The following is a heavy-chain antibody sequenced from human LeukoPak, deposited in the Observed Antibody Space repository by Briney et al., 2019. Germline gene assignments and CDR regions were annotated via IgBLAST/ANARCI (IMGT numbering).Heavy chain of an antibody. CDR2: IYYSGTT. CDR3: ARQGPERQH. Sequence: PSETLSLTCTVSGGSISSSSNYWGWIRQPPGKGLEWIGSIYYSGTTYYNPSLKSRVTLSVDTSKNQFSLRLTSVAAADTAVYYCARQGPERQHWGQGTLVTVSS. V-gene: IGHV4-39*01. J-gene: IGHJ1*01. CDR1: GGSISSSSNY.